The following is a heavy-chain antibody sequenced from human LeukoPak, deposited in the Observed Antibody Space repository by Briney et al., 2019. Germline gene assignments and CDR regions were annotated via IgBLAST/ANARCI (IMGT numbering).Heavy chain of an antibody. J-gene: IGHJ3*02. Sequence: GGSLRPSCAASGFTFSSYAMSWVRQAPGKGLEWVAAISGSGGSTYYADSVKGRFTISRDNSKTTLYLQMNSLRAEDTAVYYCARFVLGIVAAASDAFDIWGQGTMVTVSS. D-gene: IGHD6-13*01. V-gene: IGHV3-23*01. CDR1: GFTFSSYA. CDR3: ARFVLGIVAAASDAFDI. CDR2: ISGSGGST.